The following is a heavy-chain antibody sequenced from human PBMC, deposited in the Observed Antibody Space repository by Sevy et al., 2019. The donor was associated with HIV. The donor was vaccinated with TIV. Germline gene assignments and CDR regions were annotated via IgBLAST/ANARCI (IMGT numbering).Heavy chain of an antibody. D-gene: IGHD5-12*01. CDR2: IYYSGST. CDR1: GGSISSYY. Sequence: ETLSLTCTVSGGSISSYYWSWIRQPPGKGLEWIGYIYYSGSTNYNPSLKSRVTISVDTSKNQFSLKLSSVTAADTAVYYCARDLGEGLRLGGDYYYYGMDVWGQGTTVTVSS. V-gene: IGHV4-59*13. J-gene: IGHJ6*02. CDR3: ARDLGEGLRLGGDYYYYGMDV.